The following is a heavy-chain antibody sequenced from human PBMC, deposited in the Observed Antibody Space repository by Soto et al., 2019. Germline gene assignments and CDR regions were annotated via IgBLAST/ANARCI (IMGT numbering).Heavy chain of an antibody. CDR1: EFTFSDYG. V-gene: IGHV3-23*01. J-gene: IGHJ4*01. Sequence: PGGSLRLSCAASEFTFSDYGMSWVRQAPGKGLEWVSAISSGGSTFFAESVRGRFTISGDNSKSTLYLHMNSLRVEDSAVYYCAKENSGYEKWGHGTLVTVSS. CDR2: ISSGGST. D-gene: IGHD5-12*01. CDR3: AKENSGYEK.